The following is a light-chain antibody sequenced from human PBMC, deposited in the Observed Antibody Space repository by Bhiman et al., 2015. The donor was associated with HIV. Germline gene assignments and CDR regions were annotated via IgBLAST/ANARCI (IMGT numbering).Light chain of an antibody. CDR2: RNN. CDR1: SSNIGNNT. CDR3: AAWDDSLNGFWV. Sequence: LTQPPSASGTPGQRVTISCSGSSSNIGNNTVNWYQHLPGTAPKLLIYRNNQRPSGVPDRFSGSKSGTSASLAISGLQAEDEADYYCAAWDDSLNGFWVFGGGTKLTVL. J-gene: IGLJ3*02. V-gene: IGLV1-44*01.